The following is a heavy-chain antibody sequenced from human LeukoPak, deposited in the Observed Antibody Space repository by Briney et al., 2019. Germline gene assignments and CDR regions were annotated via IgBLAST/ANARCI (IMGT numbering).Heavy chain of an antibody. V-gene: IGHV1-2*06. J-gene: IGHJ1*01. Sequence: GASVKVSCKASGYTFTGYYMHWVRQAPGQGLEWMGRINPNSGATNYAQKFQGRVIMTRDTSISTAYMELSRLRSDDTAVYYCARGYRTVGAIEYFQHWGQGTLVTVSS. CDR1: GYTFTGYY. D-gene: IGHD1-26*01. CDR2: INPNSGAT. CDR3: ARGYRTVGAIEYFQH.